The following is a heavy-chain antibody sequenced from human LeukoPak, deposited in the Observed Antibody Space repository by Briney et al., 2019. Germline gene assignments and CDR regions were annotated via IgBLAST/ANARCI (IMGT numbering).Heavy chain of an antibody. CDR2: LYSDGNT. J-gene: IGHJ4*02. Sequence: GGSLRLFCAPSGFTVITNDMTWVREAPGKGLEWVSVLYSDGNTKYAYSVQGRFTISRDNYKNTLYLEMNSLSPDDTAVYYCARGVEPLAANTLAYWGQGTLVTVSS. CDR3: ARGVEPLAANTLAY. V-gene: IGHV3-53*01. D-gene: IGHD1-14*01. CDR1: GFTVITND.